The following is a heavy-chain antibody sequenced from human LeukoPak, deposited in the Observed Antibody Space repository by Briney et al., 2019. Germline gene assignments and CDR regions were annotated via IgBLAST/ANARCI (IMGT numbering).Heavy chain of an antibody. CDR3: ARHGDYTFDY. J-gene: IGHJ4*02. CDR2: IYYSGST. Sequence: PSETLSLTCTVSGGSISSYYWSWIWQPPGKGLEWIGYIYYSGSTNYNPSLKSRVTISVDTSKNQFSLKLSSVTAADTAVYYCARHGDYTFDYWGQGTLVTVSS. V-gene: IGHV4-59*08. CDR1: GGSISSYY. D-gene: IGHD4-17*01.